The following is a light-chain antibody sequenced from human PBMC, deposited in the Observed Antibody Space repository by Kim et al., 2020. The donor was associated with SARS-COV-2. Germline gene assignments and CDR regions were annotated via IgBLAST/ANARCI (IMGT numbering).Light chain of an antibody. CDR1: QSVSSSY. J-gene: IGKJ2*01. CDR3: QKYGSSPPNT. Sequence: EIVLTQSPGTLSLSPGERATLSCRASQSVSSSYLAWYQQKPGQAPRLLIYGASSRATGIPDRFSGSGSGTDFTLTISRLEPEDFAVYYCQKYGSSPPNTFGQGTKLEI. V-gene: IGKV3-20*01. CDR2: GAS.